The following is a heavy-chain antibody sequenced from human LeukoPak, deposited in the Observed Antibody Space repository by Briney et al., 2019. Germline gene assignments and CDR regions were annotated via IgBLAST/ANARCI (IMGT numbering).Heavy chain of an antibody. D-gene: IGHD1/OR15-1a*01. V-gene: IGHV4-4*02. J-gene: IGHJ6*02. Sequence: SETLSLTCSVSIGSISSSKWWSWVRQSPVKGLEWIGEIYLYGTTNYNPSFTSRVTMSVDRSRNQFSLKLTSVTAADTAVYYCARQKWEQQGRDYYFNGLDVWGPGTTVTVSS. CDR3: ARQKWEQQGRDYYFNGLDV. CDR1: IGSISSSKW. CDR2: IYLYGTT.